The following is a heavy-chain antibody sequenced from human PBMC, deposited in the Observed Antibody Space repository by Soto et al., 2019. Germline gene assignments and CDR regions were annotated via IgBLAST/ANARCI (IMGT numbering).Heavy chain of an antibody. D-gene: IGHD2-21*02. V-gene: IGHV1-69*13. Sequence: SVKVSCKASGGTFSRYTISWVRQAPGQGLEWMGGIIPIFGTANYAQKFQGRVTITADESTSTAYMELSSLRSEDTAVYYCARVATAHSQAAFDIWGQGTMVTVSS. CDR3: ARVATAHSQAAFDI. J-gene: IGHJ3*02. CDR2: IIPIFGTA. CDR1: GGTFSRYT.